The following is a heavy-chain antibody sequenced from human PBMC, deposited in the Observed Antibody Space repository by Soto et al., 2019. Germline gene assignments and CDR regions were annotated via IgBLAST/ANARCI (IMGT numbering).Heavy chain of an antibody. V-gene: IGHV3-23*01. J-gene: IGHJ3*02. CDR1: GFTFSSYA. CDR2: ISGSGGST. Sequence: SLRLSCAASGFTFSSYAMSWVRQAPGKGLEWVSAISGSGGSTCYADSVKGRFTISRDNSKNTLYLQMNSLRAEDTAVYYCATYSSSSGDAFDIWGQGTMVTVSS. CDR3: ATYSSSSGDAFDI. D-gene: IGHD6-6*01.